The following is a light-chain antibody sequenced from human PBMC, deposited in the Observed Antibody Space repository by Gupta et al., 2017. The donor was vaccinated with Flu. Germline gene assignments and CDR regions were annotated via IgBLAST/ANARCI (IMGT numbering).Light chain of an antibody. CDR1: QSVSNGF. J-gene: IGKJ1*01. Sequence: PGTLSLSPGETATLACRASQSVSNGFLAWYQQRPGQAPRLLIYHASRRPTGIPDRFSGSGSGTDFTLTISRLEPEDFAVYYCQQDVSSRTFGQGTRVEIK. V-gene: IGKV3-20*01. CDR3: QQDVSSRT. CDR2: HAS.